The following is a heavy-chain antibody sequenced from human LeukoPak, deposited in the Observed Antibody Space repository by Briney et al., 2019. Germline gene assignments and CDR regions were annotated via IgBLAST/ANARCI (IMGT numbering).Heavy chain of an antibody. Sequence: SQTLSLTCAISGDSVSSNSAAWNWIRQSPSRGLEWLGGTYYRSKWYNDYAVSVKSRITINPDTSKNQFSLQLNSVTPEDTAVYYCAREVRGYSYGSTDYYYYYMDVWGKGTTVTVSS. CDR1: GDSVSSNSAA. V-gene: IGHV6-1*01. D-gene: IGHD5-18*01. CDR2: TYYRSKWYN. CDR3: AREVRGYSYGSTDYYYYYMDV. J-gene: IGHJ6*03.